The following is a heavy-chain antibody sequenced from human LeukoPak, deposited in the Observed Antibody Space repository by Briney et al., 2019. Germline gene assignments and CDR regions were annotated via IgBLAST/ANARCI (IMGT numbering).Heavy chain of an antibody. V-gene: IGHV1-69*05. D-gene: IGHD3-16*02. Sequence: SVKVSCKASGGTFSSYAISWVRQAPGQGLEWMGGIIPIFGTANYAQKFQGRVTITTDESTSTAYMELSSLRSEDTAVYYCARKAVYVWGSYRPEYYFDYWGQGTLVTVSS. CDR1: GGTFSSYA. CDR3: ARKAVYVWGSYRPEYYFDY. J-gene: IGHJ4*02. CDR2: IIPIFGTA.